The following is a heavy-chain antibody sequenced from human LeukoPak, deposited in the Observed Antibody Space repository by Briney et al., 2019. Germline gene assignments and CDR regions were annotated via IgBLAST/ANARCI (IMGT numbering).Heavy chain of an antibody. J-gene: IGHJ4*02. Sequence: KPSETLSLTCTVSGGSISSGNYYWSWIRQPAGKGLEWIGYIYYSGSTNYNPSLKSRVTMSGDTSKNQFSLKLSSVTAADTAVYYCARDRGTWNDDGFDYWGQGTLVTVSS. V-gene: IGHV4-61*10. CDR2: IYYSGST. CDR1: GGSISSGNYY. D-gene: IGHD1-1*01. CDR3: ARDRGTWNDDGFDY.